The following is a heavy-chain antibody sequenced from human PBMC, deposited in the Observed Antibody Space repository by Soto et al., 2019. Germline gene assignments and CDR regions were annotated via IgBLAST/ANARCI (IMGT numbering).Heavy chain of an antibody. CDR3: ARDNIAAAGTHDY. CDR2: IYNSGTT. Sequence: SETLSLTCTVSGGSITRGGYYWSWIRQHPGKGLEWIGYIYNSGTTYYNPSLKSRVTISVDTSKNQFSLKLTSVTAADTAVYYCARDNIAAAGTHDYWGQGTLVTVSS. V-gene: IGHV4-31*03. D-gene: IGHD6-13*01. J-gene: IGHJ4*02. CDR1: GGSITRGGYY.